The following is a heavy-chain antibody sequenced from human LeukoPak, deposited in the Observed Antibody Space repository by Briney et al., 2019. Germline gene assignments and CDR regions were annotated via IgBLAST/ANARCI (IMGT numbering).Heavy chain of an antibody. CDR1: GFTFDDYA. CDR2: INWNSDSI. J-gene: IGHJ4*02. V-gene: IGHV3-9*01. CDR3: AINGGGDSGYGNFDY. Sequence: GGSLRLSCAVSGFTFDDYAMHWVRQVPGKGLEWVSGINWNSDSIGYADSVKGRFTTSRDNTKNSLYLQMNSLRAEDTAFYYCAINGGGDSGYGNFDYWGQGTLVTVSS. D-gene: IGHD5-12*01.